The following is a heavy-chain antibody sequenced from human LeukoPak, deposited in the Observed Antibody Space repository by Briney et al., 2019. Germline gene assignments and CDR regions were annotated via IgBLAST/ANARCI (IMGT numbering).Heavy chain of an antibody. V-gene: IGHV4-34*01. CDR3: ARVGPPYYYDSSGYSTRGPFDY. J-gene: IGHJ4*02. CDR1: GGSFSGYY. D-gene: IGHD3-22*01. CDR2: INHRGST. Sequence: PSETLSLTCAVYGGSFSGYYWSWIRQPPGKGLEWIGEINHRGSTNYNPSLKSRVTISVDTSKNQFSLKLSSVTAADTAVYYCARVGPPYYYDSSGYSTRGPFDYWGQGTLVTVSS.